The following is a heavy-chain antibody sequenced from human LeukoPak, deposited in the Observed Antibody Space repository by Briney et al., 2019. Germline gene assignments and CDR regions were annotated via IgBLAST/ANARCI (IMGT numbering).Heavy chain of an antibody. V-gene: IGHV4-4*02. D-gene: IGHD3-22*01. J-gene: IGHJ4*02. CDR1: GDSINSLDL. Sequence: PSETLSLTCTVSGDSINSLDLWSWVRQPPGKGLEWIGEMYLSGTTHSNPSVRSRVTISIDKSKNQFFLNLSSVAAADTAVYYCAGLVGRYSSGLYYYYFDYWGQGTLVTVSS. CDR2: MYLSGTT. CDR3: AGLVGRYSSGLYYYYFDY.